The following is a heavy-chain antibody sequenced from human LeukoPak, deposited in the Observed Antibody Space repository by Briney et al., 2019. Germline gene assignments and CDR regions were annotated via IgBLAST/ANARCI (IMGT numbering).Heavy chain of an antibody. Sequence: GGSLRLSCAASGFTFSSYSMNWVRQAPGKGLEWVSSISSSSSYIYYADSVKGRFTISRDNSKNTLYLQMNSLRAEDTAVYYCAKPAVVPAAMWVWFGPWGQGTLVTVSS. CDR3: AKPAVVPAAMWVWFGP. V-gene: IGHV3-21*04. CDR1: GFTFSSYS. D-gene: IGHD2-2*01. CDR2: ISSSSSYI. J-gene: IGHJ5*02.